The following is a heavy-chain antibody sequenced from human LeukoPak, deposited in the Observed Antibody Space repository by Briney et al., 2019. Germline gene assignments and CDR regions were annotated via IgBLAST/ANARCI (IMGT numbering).Heavy chain of an antibody. CDR3: ARVSRWDSDRGAFDI. V-gene: IGHV3-30*14. CDR2: ISYDGSNK. J-gene: IGHJ3*02. CDR1: GFTFSSYA. D-gene: IGHD1-26*01. Sequence: GRSLRLSCAASGFTFSSYAMHWVRQAPGKGLEWVAVISYDGSNKYYADSVKGRFTISRDNSKNTLYLQMNSLRAEDTAVYYCARVSRWDSDRGAFDIWGQGTMVTVSS.